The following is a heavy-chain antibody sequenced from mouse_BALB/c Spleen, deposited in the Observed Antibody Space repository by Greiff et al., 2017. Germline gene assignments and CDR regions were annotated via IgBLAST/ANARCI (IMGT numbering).Heavy chain of an antibody. CDR2: ISYSGST. J-gene: IGHJ2*01. V-gene: IGHV3-2*02. Sequence: EVKLVESGPGLVKPSQSLSLTCTVTGYSITSDYAWNWIRQFPGNKLEWMGYISYSGSTSYNPSLKSRISITRDTSKNQFFLQLNSVTTEDTATYYCARNYVDYWGQGTTLTVSS. CDR3: ARNYVDY. CDR1: GYSITSDYA.